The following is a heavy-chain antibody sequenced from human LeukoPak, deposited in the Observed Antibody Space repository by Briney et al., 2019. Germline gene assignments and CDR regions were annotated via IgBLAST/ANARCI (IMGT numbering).Heavy chain of an antibody. Sequence: GASVKVSCKASGYTFTSYGISWVRQAPGQGLEWMGWISAYNGNTNYAQKFQGRVTMTRDTSISTAYMELSRLRSDDTAVYYCARDTGGFLRYFDWAEGSGAFDIWGQGTMVTVSS. CDR1: GYTFTSYG. J-gene: IGHJ3*02. CDR3: ARDTGGFLRYFDWAEGSGAFDI. CDR2: ISAYNGNT. V-gene: IGHV1-18*01. D-gene: IGHD3-9*01.